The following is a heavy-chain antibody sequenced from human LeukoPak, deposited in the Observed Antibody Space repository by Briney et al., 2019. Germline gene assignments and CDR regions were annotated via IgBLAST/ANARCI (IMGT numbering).Heavy chain of an antibody. D-gene: IGHD2-2*01. J-gene: IGHJ3*02. Sequence: PSKTLSLTCTVSGGSISSSSYYWGWIRQPPGKGLEWIGSIYYSGSTYYNPSLKSRVTISVDTSKNQFSLKLSSVTAADTAVYYCARQDIVVVPAALAGHDAFDIWGQGTMVTVSS. CDR2: IYYSGST. CDR3: ARQDIVVVPAALAGHDAFDI. V-gene: IGHV4-39*01. CDR1: GGSISSSSYY.